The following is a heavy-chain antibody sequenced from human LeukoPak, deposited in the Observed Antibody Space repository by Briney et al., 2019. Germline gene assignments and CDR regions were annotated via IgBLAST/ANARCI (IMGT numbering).Heavy chain of an antibody. V-gene: IGHV3-23*01. CDR1: KFTFNNYA. D-gene: IGHD1-1*01. CDR2: ISGGGSGSNT. CDR3: AKVVSGNWRGFDI. Sequence: GGSLRLSCAAAKFTFNNYAMSWVRQAPGKGPEWVSGISGGGSGSNTHYADSVTGRFTISRDTSEKTLYLQMNSLRAEDTAVYYCAKVVSGNWRGFDIWGQGTMVTVSS. J-gene: IGHJ3*02.